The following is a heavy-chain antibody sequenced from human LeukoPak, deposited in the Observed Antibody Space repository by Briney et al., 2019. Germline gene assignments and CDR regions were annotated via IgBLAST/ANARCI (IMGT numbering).Heavy chain of an antibody. CDR3: AHIGGYYDFWSGYGY. J-gene: IGHJ4*02. Sequence: SETLSLTCTVSGSSISSGGYYWGWIRQPPGKGLEWIGSIYYSGSTYYNPSLKSRVTISVDTSKNQFSLKLSSVTAADTAVYYCAHIGGYYDFWSGYGYWGQGTLVTVSS. V-gene: IGHV4-39*01. CDR1: GSSISSGGYY. D-gene: IGHD3-3*01. CDR2: IYYSGST.